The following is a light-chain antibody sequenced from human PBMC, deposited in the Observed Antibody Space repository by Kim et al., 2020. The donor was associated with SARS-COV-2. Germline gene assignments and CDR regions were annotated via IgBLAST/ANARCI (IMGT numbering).Light chain of an antibody. Sequence: QTVVTQEPSFSVSPGGTVTLTCGLSSGSVSTSHYPSWHQQTPGQAPRTLICGTNIRSSGVPDRFSGSILGNKAALTITGAQADDESDYYCMLYVGSGVWVFGGGTQLTVL. J-gene: IGLJ3*02. CDR1: SGSVSTSHY. CDR2: GTN. V-gene: IGLV8-61*01. CDR3: MLYVGSGVWV.